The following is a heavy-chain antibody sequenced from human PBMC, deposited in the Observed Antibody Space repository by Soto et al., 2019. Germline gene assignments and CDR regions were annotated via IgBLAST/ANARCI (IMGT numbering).Heavy chain of an antibody. CDR3: ATHTSTGYWDC. V-gene: IGHV5-51*01. CDR2: THPGNSES. J-gene: IGHJ4*02. D-gene: IGHD6-13*01. Sequence: GESLKISCQGSGHAFCKLLIACVLQMPGKGLEWMGLTHPGNSESRYSPSIQGQVTMSVDKSINTAFLQWSSLKASDSAMYYCATHTSTGYWDCWGQGTLVTVSS. CDR1: GHAFCKLL.